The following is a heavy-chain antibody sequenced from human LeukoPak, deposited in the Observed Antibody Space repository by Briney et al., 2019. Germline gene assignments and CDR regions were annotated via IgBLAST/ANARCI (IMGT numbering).Heavy chain of an antibody. CDR1: GYTFTSYD. J-gene: IGHJ6*02. D-gene: IGHD6-19*01. CDR2: MNPNSGNT. Sequence: ASVKVCCKASGYTFTSYDINWVRQATGQGLEWMGWMNPNSGNTGYAQKFQGRVTMTRNTSISTAYMELSSLRSEDTAVYYCAKVSAVGGFYYYGMDVWGQGTTVTVSS. V-gene: IGHV1-8*01. CDR3: AKVSAVGGFYYYGMDV.